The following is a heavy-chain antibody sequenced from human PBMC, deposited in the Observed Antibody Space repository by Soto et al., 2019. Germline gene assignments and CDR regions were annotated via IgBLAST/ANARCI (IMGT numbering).Heavy chain of an antibody. CDR1: GASIRSRRAF. V-gene: IGHV4-39*01. CDR3: ATTRGIAVGGSFDH. J-gene: IGHJ5*02. CDR2: FYSGGT. Sequence: SENLSHTCIVSGASIRSRRAFWGWIRQPPGNGLAGVGTFYSGGTYNNPSLKSRVTISVETYKNQFSLKMSSVAAEDTAIYYCATTRGIAVGGSFDHWGQGTRVTV. D-gene: IGHD6-13*01.